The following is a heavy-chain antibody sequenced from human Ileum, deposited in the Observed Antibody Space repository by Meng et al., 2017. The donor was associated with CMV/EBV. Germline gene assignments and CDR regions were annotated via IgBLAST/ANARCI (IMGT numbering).Heavy chain of an antibody. CDR2: IKPHSGDT. CDR1: GYTFTDYY. V-gene: IGHV1-2*02. Sequence: QGQLGRLGIEGKKPGASVKVSCKASGYTFTDYYMHWERQAPGQGLEWMGWIKPHSGDTKYEKKFQGRVTMTSDTSISTVYMELTRLTHDDTAIYYCAREIIMAARAFGYWGQGTLVTVSS. J-gene: IGHJ4*02. D-gene: IGHD5-12*01. CDR3: AREIIMAARAFGY.